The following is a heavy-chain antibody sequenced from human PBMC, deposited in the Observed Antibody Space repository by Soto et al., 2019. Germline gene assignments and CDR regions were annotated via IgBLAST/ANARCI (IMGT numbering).Heavy chain of an antibody. CDR3: ARDRSYCSGGSCYSGGYYYYYGMDV. CDR2: MNPNSGNT. CDR1: GGTFSSYT. D-gene: IGHD2-15*01. J-gene: IGHJ6*02. V-gene: IGHV1-18*01. Sequence: ASVKVSCKASGGTFSSYTISWVRQAPGQGLEWMGWMNPNSGNTGYAQKFQGRVTMTTDTSTSTAYMELRSLRSDDTAVYYCARDRSYCSGGSCYSGGYYYYYGMDVWGQGTTVSVSS.